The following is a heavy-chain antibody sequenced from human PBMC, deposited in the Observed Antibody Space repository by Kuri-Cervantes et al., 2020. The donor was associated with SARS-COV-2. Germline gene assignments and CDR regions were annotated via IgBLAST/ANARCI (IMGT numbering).Heavy chain of an antibody. J-gene: IGHJ6*03. V-gene: IGHV4-61*02. CDR3: ARNVKYRQPYYYMDV. CDR2: IYTSGST. CDR1: GGSISSGSYY. D-gene: IGHD6-6*01. Sequence: SETLSLTCTVSGGSISSGSYYWSWIRQPAGKGLEWIGRIYTSGSTNYNPSLKSRVTISVDTSKNQFSLKLSSVTAADTAVYYCARNVKYRQPYYYMDVWGKGTTVTDSS.